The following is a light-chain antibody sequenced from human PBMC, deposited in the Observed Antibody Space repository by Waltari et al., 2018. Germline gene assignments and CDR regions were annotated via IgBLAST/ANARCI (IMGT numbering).Light chain of an antibody. CDR2: ATS. CDR1: KSVGRS. Sequence: EIVLTQSPGNLSLSPGERATLSCRASKSVGRSLAWYQQKRGRAPSLLIYATSTRATGIPDRFSGIGSGTDVSLTISRREPEDFAVYYCQHYVRLPGTFGLGTKVEIK. CDR3: QHYVRLPGT. J-gene: IGKJ1*01. V-gene: IGKV3-20*01.